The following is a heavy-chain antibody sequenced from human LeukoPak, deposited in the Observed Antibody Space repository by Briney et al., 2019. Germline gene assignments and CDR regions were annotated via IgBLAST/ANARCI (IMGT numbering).Heavy chain of an antibody. Sequence: GGTLRLSCAASGFPFNVQTMSWVRQAPGKGLDWGARVREDGGEIHYVDSVKGRFTISRDNPKNSVYLQMNSLRDEDTAVYYCARGGATGGRVENWGQGTLVTVSS. J-gene: IGHJ4*02. CDR2: VREDGGEI. CDR1: GFPFNVQT. D-gene: IGHD1-26*01. CDR3: ARGGATGGRVEN. V-gene: IGHV3-7*01.